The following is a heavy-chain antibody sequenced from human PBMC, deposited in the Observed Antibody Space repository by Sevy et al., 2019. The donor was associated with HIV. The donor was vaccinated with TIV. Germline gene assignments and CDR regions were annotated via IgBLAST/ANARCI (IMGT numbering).Heavy chain of an antibody. CDR1: SGSISRYY. CDR3: ARDSPDYGGFIDH. D-gene: IGHD4-17*01. V-gene: IGHV4-59*01. CDR2: IHDSGNT. J-gene: IGHJ4*02. Sequence: SETLSLTCTVSSGSISRYYWTWIRQPPGKGLEWIGYIHDSGNTNYNPSLKSRVTISLDPSKNHFFLNLNFVTAADTAVYYCARDSPDYGGFIDHWGQGTLVTVSS.